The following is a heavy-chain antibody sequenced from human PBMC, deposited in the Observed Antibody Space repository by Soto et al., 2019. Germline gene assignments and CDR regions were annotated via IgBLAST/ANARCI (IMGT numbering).Heavy chain of an antibody. CDR2: INALNGNT. CDR3: ARSIGVAGRFDS. D-gene: IGHD6-19*01. J-gene: IGHJ4*02. CDR1: GNILSAYA. V-gene: IGHV1-3*01. Sequence: KVSCKTSGNILSAYAIQWVRQAPGDSLEWMGWINALNGNTRYSQKLKGRVTFTRDTSASVDYMELSSLRPEDTAIYYCARSIGVAGRFDSWGQGTLVTVSS.